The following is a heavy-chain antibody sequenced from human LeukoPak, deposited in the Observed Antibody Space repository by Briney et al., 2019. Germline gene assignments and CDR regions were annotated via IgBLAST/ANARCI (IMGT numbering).Heavy chain of an antibody. Sequence: GGSLRLSCAASGFTFSGSAMHWVRQASGKGLEWVGRIRSKANSYATADDASVKGRFTISRDDSKNTAYLQMNSLKTEDTAVYYCTRHHTTDCSGGSCYFDYWGQGILVTVSS. CDR1: GFTFSGSA. J-gene: IGHJ4*02. D-gene: IGHD2-15*01. V-gene: IGHV3-73*01. CDR3: TRHHTTDCSGGSCYFDY. CDR2: IRSKANSYAT.